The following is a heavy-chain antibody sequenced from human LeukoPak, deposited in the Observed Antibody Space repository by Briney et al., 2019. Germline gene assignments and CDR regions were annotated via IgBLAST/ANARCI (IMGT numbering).Heavy chain of an antibody. Sequence: PGGSLRLSCAASGFTFSSYWMHWVRQAPGKGLEWVSLIGGSDGRTRYADSVKGRFTISRDNSKNTLYLQMNSLRAEDTAVYYCAKDSSSYDWGYMDVWGKGTTVTISS. J-gene: IGHJ6*03. V-gene: IGHV3-23*01. D-gene: IGHD3-22*01. CDR2: IGGSDGRT. CDR3: AKDSSSYDWGYMDV. CDR1: GFTFSSYW.